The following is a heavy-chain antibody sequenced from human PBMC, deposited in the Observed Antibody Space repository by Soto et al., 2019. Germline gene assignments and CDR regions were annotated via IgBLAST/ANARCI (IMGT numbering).Heavy chain of an antibody. CDR2: IIPILGIA. CDR1: GGTFSSYT. J-gene: IGHJ6*02. CDR3: ARGPRGTMVREPLYYYYGMDV. D-gene: IGHD3-10*01. V-gene: IGHV1-69*02. Sequence: GASVKVSCKASGGTFSSYTISWVRQAPGQGLEWMGRIIPILGIANYAQKFQGRVTITADKSTSTAYMELSSLRSEDTAAYYCARGPRGTMVREPLYYYYGMDVWGQGTTVTVSS.